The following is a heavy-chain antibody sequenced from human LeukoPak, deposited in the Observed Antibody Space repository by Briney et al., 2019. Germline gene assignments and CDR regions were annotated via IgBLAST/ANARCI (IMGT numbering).Heavy chain of an antibody. D-gene: IGHD5-12*01. CDR2: ISYDGSNK. CDR3: AKASGSESIVATAPLDY. V-gene: IGHV3-30*18. Sequence: PGRSLRLSCAASGFTFSSYGMHWVRQAPGKGLEWVAVISYDGSNKYYADSVKGRFTISRDNSKNTLYLQMNSLRAEDTAVYYCAKASGSESIVATAPLDYWGQGTLVTVSS. J-gene: IGHJ4*02. CDR1: GFTFSSYG.